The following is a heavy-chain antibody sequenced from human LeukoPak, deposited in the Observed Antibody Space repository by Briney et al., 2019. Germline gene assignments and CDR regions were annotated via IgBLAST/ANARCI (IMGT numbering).Heavy chain of an antibody. Sequence: GGSLRLSCAASGFTFTDYYMSWIRQAPGKGLEWVSYITSSGTTIYYADSVKGRFTISRDNAKNSLYLQMNSLRAEDTAVYYCARDGHYDILTGYFQDWGQGTLVTVSS. V-gene: IGHV3-11*01. D-gene: IGHD3-9*01. CDR3: ARDGHYDILTGYFQD. CDR1: GFTFTDYY. J-gene: IGHJ1*01. CDR2: ITSSGTTI.